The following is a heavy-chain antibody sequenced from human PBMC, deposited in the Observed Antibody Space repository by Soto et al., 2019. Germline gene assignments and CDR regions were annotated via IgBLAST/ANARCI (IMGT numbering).Heavy chain of an antibody. D-gene: IGHD3-10*01. Sequence: GGSLRLSCAASGFTFSSYSMKWVRQAPGKGLEWVSSISSSSSYIYYADSVKGRFTISRDNAKNSLYLQMNSLRAEDTAVYYCARSHQSYGSGSYSLSDAFDIWGQGTMVTVSS. CDR2: ISSSSSYI. CDR1: GFTFSSYS. J-gene: IGHJ3*02. V-gene: IGHV3-21*01. CDR3: ARSHQSYGSGSYSLSDAFDI.